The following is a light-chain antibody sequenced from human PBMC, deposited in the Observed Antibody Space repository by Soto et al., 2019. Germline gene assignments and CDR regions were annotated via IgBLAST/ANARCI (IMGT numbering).Light chain of an antibody. V-gene: IGLV2-11*01. CDR3: CSYSASYAWV. CDR1: SSDVGGYNY. Sequence: QSALTQPRSLSGSPGQSVTISCTGTSSDVGGYNYVSWYQHHPGKAPKLFIYDVRKRPSGVPNRFSGSKSGNTASLTISGLQAEDEADYYCCSYSASYAWVFGGGTKLTVL. J-gene: IGLJ3*02. CDR2: DVR.